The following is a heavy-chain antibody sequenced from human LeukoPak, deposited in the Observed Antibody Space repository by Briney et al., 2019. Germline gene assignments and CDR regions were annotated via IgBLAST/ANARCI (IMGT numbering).Heavy chain of an antibody. D-gene: IGHD2-2*01. CDR2: ISSSGSTI. J-gene: IGHJ5*02. Sequence: GGSLRLSCAASGFTFSSYEMNWVRQAPGKGLEWVSYISSSGSTIYYADSVKGRFTISRDNAKNSLYLQMNSPRAEDTAVYYCASPRGCSSTSCPWGQGTLVTVSS. V-gene: IGHV3-48*03. CDR1: GFTFSSYE. CDR3: ASPRGCSSTSCP.